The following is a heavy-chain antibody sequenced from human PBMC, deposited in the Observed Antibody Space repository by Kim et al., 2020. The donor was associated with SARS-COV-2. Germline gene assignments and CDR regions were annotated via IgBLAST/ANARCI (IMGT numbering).Heavy chain of an antibody. CDR3: ARGLLVWELLPLGY. D-gene: IGHD1-26*01. V-gene: IGHV4-34*01. CDR1: GGSFSGYY. CDR2: INHSGST. J-gene: IGHJ4*02. Sequence: SETLSLTCAVYGGSFSGYYWSWIRQPPGKGLEWIGEINHSGSTNYNPSLKSRVTISVDTSKNQFSLKLSSVTAADTAVYYCARGLLVWELLPLGYWGQGTLVTVSS.